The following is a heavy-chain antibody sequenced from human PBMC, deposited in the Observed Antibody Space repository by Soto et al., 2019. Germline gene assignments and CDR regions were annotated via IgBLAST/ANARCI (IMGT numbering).Heavy chain of an antibody. CDR1: GGSFSGYY. CDR3: ARGWSSYYYGMDV. V-gene: IGHV4-34*01. D-gene: IGHD1-26*01. CDR2: INHSGST. J-gene: IGHJ6*02. Sequence: SETLSLTXAVYGGSFSGYYWSWIRQPPGKGLEWIGEINHSGSTNYNPSLKSRVTISVDTSKNQFSLKLSSVTAADTAVYYCARGWSSYYYGMDVWGQGTTVTVSS.